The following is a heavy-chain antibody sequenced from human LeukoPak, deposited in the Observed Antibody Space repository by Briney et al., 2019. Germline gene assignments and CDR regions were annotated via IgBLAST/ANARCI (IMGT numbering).Heavy chain of an antibody. V-gene: IGHV3-30-3*01. CDR2: ISYDGSNK. D-gene: IGHD2-15*01. CDR3: ARDNCSGGSCFGWFDP. Sequence: PGRSLRLSCAASGFTFSSYAMHWVRQAPGKGLEWVAVISYDGSNKYYADSVKGRFTISRDNSKNTLYLQMNSLRAEATAVYYCARDNCSGGSCFGWFDPWGQGTLVTVSS. CDR1: GFTFSSYA. J-gene: IGHJ5*02.